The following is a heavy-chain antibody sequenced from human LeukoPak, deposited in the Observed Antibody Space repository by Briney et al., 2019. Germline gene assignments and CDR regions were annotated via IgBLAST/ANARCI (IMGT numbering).Heavy chain of an antibody. CDR3: TSYSSSCFDY. J-gene: IGHJ4*02. Sequence: GGSLRLSXAASGFTFSNAWMSWVRQAPGKGLEWVGRIKSKTDGGTTDYAAPVKGRFTISRDDPKNTLYLQMNSLKTEDTAVYYCTSYSSSCFDYWGQGTLVTVSS. CDR2: IKSKTDGGTT. CDR1: GFTFSNAW. V-gene: IGHV3-15*01. D-gene: IGHD6-13*01.